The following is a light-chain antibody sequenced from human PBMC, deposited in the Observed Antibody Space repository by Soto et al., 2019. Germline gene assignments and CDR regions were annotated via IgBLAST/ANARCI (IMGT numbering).Light chain of an antibody. CDR3: QQNKDWPGT. Sequence: EIALTQSPVTLSLSLGERATLSCRASQSVSSSYLAWYQQKPGQAPRLLIYDASSRATGIPVRFSGSGSGTEFTLTISSLQSEDFGVYYCQQNKDWPGTFGQGTKVDIK. V-gene: IGKV3D-20*02. CDR2: DAS. CDR1: QSVSSSY. J-gene: IGKJ1*01.